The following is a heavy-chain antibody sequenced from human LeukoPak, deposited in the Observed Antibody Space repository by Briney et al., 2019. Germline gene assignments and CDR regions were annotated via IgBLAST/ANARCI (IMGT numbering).Heavy chain of an antibody. CDR1: GYILTTYY. J-gene: IGHJ4*02. Sequence: GASVKVSCKAYGYILTTYYVHWVRQAPGQGLEWMGFINPSGGSTSYAQKFQGRVTMTRVTSTSTVYMELSSLRSDDTAVYYCARNVDSGLDYWGQGSLVTVSS. D-gene: IGHD3-10*01. CDR2: INPSGGST. CDR3: ARNVDSGLDY. V-gene: IGHV1-46*03.